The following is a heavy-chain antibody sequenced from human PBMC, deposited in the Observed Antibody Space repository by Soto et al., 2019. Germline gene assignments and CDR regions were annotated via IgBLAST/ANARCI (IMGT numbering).Heavy chain of an antibody. CDR1: GFTFSSYV. V-gene: IGHV3-23*01. J-gene: IGHJ4*02. D-gene: IGHD2-15*01. Sequence: EVPLLESGGGLVQPGGSLRLSCAASGFTFSSYVMSWVRQAPGKGLEWVSAISGSGGSTYYADSVKGRFTISRDNSKNTLYLQMNSLRAEDTAVYYCAKGSLVVAATPEDYWGQGTLVTVSS. CDR2: ISGSGGST. CDR3: AKGSLVVAATPEDY.